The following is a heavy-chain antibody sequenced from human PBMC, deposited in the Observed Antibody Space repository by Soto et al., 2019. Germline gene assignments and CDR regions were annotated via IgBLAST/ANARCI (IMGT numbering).Heavy chain of an antibody. J-gene: IGHJ5*02. CDR3: TRAVDGDYRLDP. Sequence: EVQLVESGGGLVQPGGSLRLSCAASGFTFSSYWMHWVRQAPGKGLVWVSRINSDGSGISYADSVKGRFTISRDNAKNTLYLQMDCLRAEDTAVYSCTRAVDGDYRLDPWGQGTLVTVSS. V-gene: IGHV3-74*01. D-gene: IGHD4-17*01. CDR2: INSDGSGI. CDR1: GFTFSSYW.